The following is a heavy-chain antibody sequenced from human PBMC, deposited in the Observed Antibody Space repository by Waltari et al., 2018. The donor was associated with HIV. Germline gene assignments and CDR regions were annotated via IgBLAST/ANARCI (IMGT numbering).Heavy chain of an antibody. D-gene: IGHD3-22*01. Sequence: QITLKESGPTLVKPTQTLTLTCTFSGFSLSTSGVGVGWIRQPPGKALEWLALIYWDDDKRYSPSLKSRLTITKDTSKNQVVLTMTNMDPVDTATYYCALAHTDSSGYYRGFDFDYWGQGTLVTVSS. CDR1: GFSLSTSGVG. J-gene: IGHJ4*02. CDR2: IYWDDDK. CDR3: ALAHTDSSGYYRGFDFDY. V-gene: IGHV2-5*02.